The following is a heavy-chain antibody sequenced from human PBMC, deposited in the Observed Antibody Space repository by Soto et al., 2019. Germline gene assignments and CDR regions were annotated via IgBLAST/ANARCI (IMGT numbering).Heavy chain of an antibody. V-gene: IGHV3-23*01. D-gene: IGHD1-1*01. J-gene: IGHJ4*02. Sequence: EVQLSESGGGLAQPGGSLRLSCAGSGFTFNMYAMSCVRQAPGKGLEWVSGIGGSGANTYYADFVKGRFTIFRDNSKNTLYLQMDSLRAEDTARYYCARTITGYFWAGAYWGQGTLVTVPS. CDR1: GFTFNMYA. CDR2: IGGSGANT. CDR3: ARTITGYFWAGAY.